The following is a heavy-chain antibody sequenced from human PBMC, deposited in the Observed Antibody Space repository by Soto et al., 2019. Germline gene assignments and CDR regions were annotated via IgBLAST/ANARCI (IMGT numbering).Heavy chain of an antibody. Sequence: SATLSLTCTVSGGSISSSSYYWGWIRQPPGKGLEWIGSIYYSGSTYYNPSLKSRVTISVDTSKNQFSLKLSSVTAADTAVYYCASQREARYDILNGCLDLDGMDVWGKGTTVT. J-gene: IGHJ6*04. CDR2: IYYSGST. V-gene: IGHV4-39*01. CDR1: GGSISSSSYY. CDR3: ASQREARYDILNGCLDLDGMDV. D-gene: IGHD3-9*01.